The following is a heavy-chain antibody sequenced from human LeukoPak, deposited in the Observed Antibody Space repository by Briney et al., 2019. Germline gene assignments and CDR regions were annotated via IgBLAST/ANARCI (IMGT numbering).Heavy chain of an antibody. V-gene: IGHV4-30-2*01. Sequence: SQTLSLTCAVSGGSISSGGYSWSWIQQPPGKGLEWIGYIYHSGSTYYNPSLKSRVTISVDRSKNQFSLKLSSVTAADTAVYYCARAILYDSSGYYYATHFDYWGRGTLVTVSS. J-gene: IGHJ4*02. D-gene: IGHD3-22*01. CDR3: ARAILYDSSGYYYATHFDY. CDR1: GGSISSGGYS. CDR2: IYHSGST.